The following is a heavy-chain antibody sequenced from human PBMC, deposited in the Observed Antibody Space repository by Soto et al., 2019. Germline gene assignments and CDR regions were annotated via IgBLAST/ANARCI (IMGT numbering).Heavy chain of an antibody. CDR2: INHSGST. V-gene: IGHV4-34*01. Sequence: SETLSLTCAVYGGSFSGYYWSWIRQPPGKGLEWIGEINHSGSTNYNPSLKSRVTISVDTSKNQFALKLSSVTAADTAVYYCARSAVVPAAMTLDFDYWGQGTLVTVSS. CDR1: GGSFSGYY. J-gene: IGHJ4*02. CDR3: ARSAVVPAAMTLDFDY. D-gene: IGHD2-2*01.